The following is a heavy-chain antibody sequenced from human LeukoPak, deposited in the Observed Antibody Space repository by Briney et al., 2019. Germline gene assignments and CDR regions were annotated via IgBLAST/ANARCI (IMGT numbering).Heavy chain of an antibody. CDR2: VHYRGST. J-gene: IGHJ6*03. Sequence: SETLSLTYAVSGYSINTGYSWGWIRQPPGKGLEWIGRVHYRGSTYYNPSLKSRVTISLDTSKNQFSLNLNSVTAADTAVYFCARVARVARDLDYYYYYMDVWGQGTTVTVSS. CDR3: ARVARVARDLDYYYYYMDV. D-gene: IGHD3-10*01. CDR1: GYSINTGYS. V-gene: IGHV4-38-2*01.